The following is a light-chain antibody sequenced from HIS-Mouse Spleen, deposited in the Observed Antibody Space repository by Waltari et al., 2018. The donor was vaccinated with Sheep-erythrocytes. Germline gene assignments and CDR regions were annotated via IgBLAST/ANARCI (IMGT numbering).Light chain of an antibody. J-gene: IGLJ1*01. CDR2: EGS. V-gene: IGLV2-23*01. CDR3: CSYAGSSTYV. Sequence: QSALTQPASVSGSPAQSITISCTGTSTEVGRYHLVSWYQQHPGKAPKLMIYEGSKRPSGVSNRFSGSKSGNTASLTISGLQAEDEADYYCCSYAGSSTYVFGTGTKVTVL. CDR1: STEVGRYHL.